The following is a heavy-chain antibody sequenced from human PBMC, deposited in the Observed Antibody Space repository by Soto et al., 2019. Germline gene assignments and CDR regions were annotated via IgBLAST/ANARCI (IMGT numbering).Heavy chain of an antibody. Sequence: QVQLVQSGAEVKKPGASVKVSCKASGYTFTSYAMHWVRQAPGQRLEWMGWINAGNGNTKYSQKFQGRVTITRDTSASTAYMELSSLRSEDTAVYYCARDASSGWFGDYFDYWGQGTLVTVSS. CDR3: ARDASSGWFGDYFDY. CDR1: GYTFTSYA. CDR2: INAGNGNT. V-gene: IGHV1-3*01. J-gene: IGHJ4*02. D-gene: IGHD6-19*01.